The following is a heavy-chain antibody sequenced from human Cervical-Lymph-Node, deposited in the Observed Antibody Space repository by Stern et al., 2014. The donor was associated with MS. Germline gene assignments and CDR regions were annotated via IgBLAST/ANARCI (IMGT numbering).Heavy chain of an antibody. CDR2: VSDNGLRK. J-gene: IGHJ4*02. CDR1: GFTFRTYA. Sequence: QLVESGGGVVQPGRSLRLSCAASGFTFRTYAMHWVRQAPGTGLEWATIVSDNGLRKYYADSVKGRFTISRDNFKNTLYLQMNSLQPEDTGVYYCARSLANGDAYFDLWGQGTLVTVS. CDR3: ARSLANGDAYFDL. D-gene: IGHD4-17*01. V-gene: IGHV3-30*01.